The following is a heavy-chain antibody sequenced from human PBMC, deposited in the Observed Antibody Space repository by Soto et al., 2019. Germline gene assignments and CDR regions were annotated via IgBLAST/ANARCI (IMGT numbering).Heavy chain of an antibody. V-gene: IGHV3-33*01. CDR3: ARDLDSYGGYYFDY. Sequence: QVQLVESGGGVVQPGRSLRLSCAASGFTFSSYGMHWVRQAPGKGLEWVAVIWYDGSNKYYADSVKGRFTISRDNSKNTLYLQMNRLRAEDTAVYYCARDLDSYGGYYFDYWGQGTLVTVSS. J-gene: IGHJ4*02. CDR1: GFTFSSYG. CDR2: IWYDGSNK. D-gene: IGHD5-18*01.